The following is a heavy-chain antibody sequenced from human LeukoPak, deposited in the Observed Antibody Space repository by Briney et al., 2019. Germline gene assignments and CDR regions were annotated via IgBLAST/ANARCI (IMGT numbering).Heavy chain of an antibody. CDR3: AREAGIAAAQDWFDP. D-gene: IGHD6-13*01. Sequence: GGSLRLSCAASGFTFSSYGMNWVRQAPGKGLEWVSSISSSSTYIYYADSVKGRFTISRDNAKNSLYLQMNSLRAEDTAVYYCAREAGIAAAQDWFDPWGQGTLVTVSS. J-gene: IGHJ5*02. CDR2: ISSSSTYI. CDR1: GFTFSSYG. V-gene: IGHV3-21*01.